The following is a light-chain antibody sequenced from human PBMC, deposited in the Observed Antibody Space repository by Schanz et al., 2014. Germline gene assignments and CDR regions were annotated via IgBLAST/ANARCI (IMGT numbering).Light chain of an antibody. CDR2: EVS. CDR1: SNDVGSYNR. V-gene: IGLV2-18*02. J-gene: IGLJ2*01. CDR3: FSYAGSSNLA. Sequence: QSALTQPPSVSGSPGQSVTISCTGTSNDVGSYNRVSWYQQPPGTAPKLMIYEVSNRPSGVPDRFSGSKSGNTAYLTISGLKAEDEADYYCFSYAGSSNLAFGGGTKLTVL.